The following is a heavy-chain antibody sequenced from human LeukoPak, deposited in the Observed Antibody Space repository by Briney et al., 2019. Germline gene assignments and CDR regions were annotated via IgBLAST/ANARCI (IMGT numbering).Heavy chain of an antibody. V-gene: IGHV1-69*02. CDR3: ARLSYYDSSGYQGGYYYMDV. Sequence: SVKVSCXASGGTFSSFTISWVRQARGQGLEWMARIIPILGIANYAQKFQGRVTITADKSTSTAYMELSSLRSEDTAVYYCARLSYYDSSGYQGGYYYMDVWGKGTTVTVSS. D-gene: IGHD3-22*01. CDR2: IIPILGIA. J-gene: IGHJ6*03. CDR1: GGTFSSFT.